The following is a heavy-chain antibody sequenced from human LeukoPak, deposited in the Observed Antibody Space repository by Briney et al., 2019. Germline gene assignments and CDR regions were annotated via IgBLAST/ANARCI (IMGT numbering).Heavy chain of an antibody. D-gene: IGHD1-26*01. CDR1: GGSISSGGCY. V-gene: IGHV4-30-2*01. CDR2: IYHSGST. Sequence: PSQTLSLTCTVSGGSISSGGCYWSWIRQPPGKGLEWIGYIYHSGSTYYNPSLKSRVTISVDRSKNQFSLKLSSVTAADTAVYYCAGAGSWYSFDYWGQGTLVTVSS. CDR3: AGAGSWYSFDY. J-gene: IGHJ4*02.